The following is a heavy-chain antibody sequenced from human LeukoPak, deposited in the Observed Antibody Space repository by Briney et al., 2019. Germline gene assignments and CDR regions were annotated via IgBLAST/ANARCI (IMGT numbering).Heavy chain of an antibody. Sequence: GGSLRLSCAASGFTFSTYNMNWVRQAPGKGLEWVSSITSSSSYIYYADSVKGRFTISRDNAKNSLYLQMNSLRAEDTAVYYCARNPYSGSYWDYYYYYMDLWGQGTTVTISS. CDR1: GFTFSTYN. J-gene: IGHJ6*03. D-gene: IGHD1-26*01. CDR3: ARNPYSGSYWDYYYYYMDL. V-gene: IGHV3-21*01. CDR2: ITSSSSYI.